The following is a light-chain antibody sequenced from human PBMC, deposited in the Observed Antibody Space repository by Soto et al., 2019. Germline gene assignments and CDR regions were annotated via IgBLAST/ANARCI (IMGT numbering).Light chain of an antibody. CDR3: QQYGTSPLYT. J-gene: IGKJ2*01. V-gene: IGKV3-20*01. CDR1: QSVSSNY. Sequence: EIVLTQSPDTLSLSPGERATLSCRASQSVSSNYLAWYQQKPGQAPRLLIYGASSRATGIPDRFSGSGSGPDFTLTISRLEPEDFAVYYCQQYGTSPLYTFGQGTKLEIK. CDR2: GAS.